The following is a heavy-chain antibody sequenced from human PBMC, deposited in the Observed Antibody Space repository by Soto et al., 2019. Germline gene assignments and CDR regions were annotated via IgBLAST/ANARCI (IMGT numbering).Heavy chain of an antibody. CDR1: GGSISSGDYY. CDR3: ARVFPYFDRSYYFDY. V-gene: IGHV4-30-4*01. Sequence: SETLSLTCTVSGGSISSGDYYWSWIRQPPGKGLEWIGYIYYSGSTYYNPSLKSRVTISVDTSKNQFSLKLSSVTAADTAVYYCARVFPYFDRSYYFDYWGQGTLVTVSS. J-gene: IGHJ4*02. CDR2: IYYSGST. D-gene: IGHD3-9*01.